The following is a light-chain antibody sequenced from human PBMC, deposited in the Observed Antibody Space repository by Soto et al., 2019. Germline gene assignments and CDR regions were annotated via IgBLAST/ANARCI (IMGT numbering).Light chain of an antibody. J-gene: IGKJ1*01. CDR3: QQCDTSRTWT. Sequence: EIVLTQSPGILSLSPGERASLSCGASQSISSSFLAWYQQKPGQAPRLLIYGASSRASGIPDRFSGSGSGTDFTLTISRLEPGDFAVYYCQQCDTSRTWTFGQGTKVDIK. CDR2: GAS. CDR1: QSISSSF. V-gene: IGKV3-20*01.